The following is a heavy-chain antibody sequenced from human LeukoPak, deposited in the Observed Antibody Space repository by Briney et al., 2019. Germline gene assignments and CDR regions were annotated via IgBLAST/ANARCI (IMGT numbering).Heavy chain of an antibody. Sequence: ASVKVSCKASGYTFTSYNINRVRQATGQGLEWMGWMNPNSGNTGYAQKYQGRVTMTRNTSISTAYMELSSLRSEDTAVYYCARGHYYGDYADYWGQGTLVTVSS. CDR3: ARGHYYGDYADY. J-gene: IGHJ4*02. CDR2: MNPNSGNT. V-gene: IGHV1-8*01. CDR1: GYTFTSYN. D-gene: IGHD4-17*01.